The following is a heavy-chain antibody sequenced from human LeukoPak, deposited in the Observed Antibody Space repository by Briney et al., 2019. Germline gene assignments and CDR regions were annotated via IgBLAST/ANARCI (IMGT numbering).Heavy chain of an antibody. CDR2: IIPIFGTA. D-gene: IGHD3-22*01. CDR3: ARAVVKADYYYYYYMDV. Sequence: SVKVSCKASGGTFSSYAISWVRQAPGQGLEWMGGIIPIFGTANYAQKFQGRVTITADESTSTAYMELSSLRSEDTAVYYCARAVVKADYYYYYYMDVWGKGTTVTVSS. J-gene: IGHJ6*03. CDR1: GGTFSSYA. V-gene: IGHV1-69*13.